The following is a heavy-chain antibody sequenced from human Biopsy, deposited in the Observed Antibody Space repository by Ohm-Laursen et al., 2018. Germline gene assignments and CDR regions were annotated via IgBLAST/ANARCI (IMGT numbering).Heavy chain of an antibody. D-gene: IGHD2-2*02. CDR3: AKARSGSSNSCYNY. J-gene: IGHJ4*02. CDR2: ISDSGGST. Sequence: SLRLSCAASGFIFSSYAMSWVRQAPGKGLEWVSGISDSGGSTYYADSVKGRFTISRDNSKNTLYLEMNSLRAEDTAIYYCAKARSGSSNSCYNYWGQGNLAIVSS. CDR1: GFIFSSYA. V-gene: IGHV3-23*01.